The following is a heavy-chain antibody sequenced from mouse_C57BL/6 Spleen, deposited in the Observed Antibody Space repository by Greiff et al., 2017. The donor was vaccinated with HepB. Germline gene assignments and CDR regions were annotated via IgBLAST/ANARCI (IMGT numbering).Heavy chain of an antibody. CDR1: GFTFSDYY. CDR3: ARRGNWDEFAY. V-gene: IGHV5-16*01. D-gene: IGHD4-1*01. CDR2: INYDGSST. Sequence: EVQVVESEGGLVQPGSSMKLSCTASGFTFSDYYMAWVRQVPEKGLEWVANINYDGSSTYYLDSLKSRFIISRDNAKNILYLQMSSLKSEDTATYYCARRGNWDEFAYWGQGTLVTVSA. J-gene: IGHJ3*01.